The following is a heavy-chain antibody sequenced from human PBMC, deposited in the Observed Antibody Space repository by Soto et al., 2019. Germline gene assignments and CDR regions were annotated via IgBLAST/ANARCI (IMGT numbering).Heavy chain of an antibody. CDR2: ISYDGSNK. V-gene: IGHV3-30*03. CDR1: GFTFSSYG. J-gene: IGHJ4*02. CDR3: XXXXXXXXX. Sequence: QVQLVESGGGVVQPGRSLRLSCAASGFTFSSYGMHWVRXXXGKGLEWVAVISYDGSNKYYADSVKGRFTISRDNSKXXXXXXXXXXXXXXXXXXXXXXXXXXXXXXGQGTLVTVSS.